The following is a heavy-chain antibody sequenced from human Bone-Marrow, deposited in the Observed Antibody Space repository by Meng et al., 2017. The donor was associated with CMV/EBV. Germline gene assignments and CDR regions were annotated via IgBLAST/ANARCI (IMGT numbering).Heavy chain of an antibody. Sequence: SETLSLTCTVSGLSISVGYYWGWVRQPPGKVLEWITSIYHSGTSYYNPSLKSRATISVDTSNSLFSLKLSSVTAADTAVYYCARVKGATGPAYYFAHWSQGALVTVSS. CDR1: GLSISVGYY. V-gene: IGHV4-38-2*02. CDR3: ARVKGATGPAYYFAH. J-gene: IGHJ4*02. D-gene: IGHD1-26*01. CDR2: IYHSGTS.